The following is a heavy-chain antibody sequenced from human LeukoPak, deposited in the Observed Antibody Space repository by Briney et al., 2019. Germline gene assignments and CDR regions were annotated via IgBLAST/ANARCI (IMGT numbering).Heavy chain of an antibody. CDR1: GYTFTSYD. Sequence: ASVKVSCKASGYTFTSYDINWVRQATGQGLEWMGWMNPNSGNTGYAQKFQGRVTITRNTSISTAYMELSSLRSEDTAVYYCARRGSSFPDSTSDNWFDPWGQGTLVTVSS. J-gene: IGHJ5*02. V-gene: IGHV1-8*01. CDR2: MNPNSGNT. CDR3: ARRGSSFPDSTSDNWFDP. D-gene: IGHD6-6*01.